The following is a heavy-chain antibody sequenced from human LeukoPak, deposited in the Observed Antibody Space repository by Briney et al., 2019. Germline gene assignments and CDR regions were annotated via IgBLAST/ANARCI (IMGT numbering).Heavy chain of an antibody. Sequence: PSQTLSLTCTVSGGSITNSGYYWSWLRQSSGKGLEWIGYIYHRGNTDYNPSLKSRVTISLDRSNNQFSLKLNSITAADTAVYYCARAGVGISTNWLDPWGQGILVAVSS. D-gene: IGHD2/OR15-2a*01. V-gene: IGHV4-30-2*06. CDR2: IYHRGNT. CDR1: GGSITNSGYY. CDR3: ARAGVGISTNWLDP. J-gene: IGHJ5*02.